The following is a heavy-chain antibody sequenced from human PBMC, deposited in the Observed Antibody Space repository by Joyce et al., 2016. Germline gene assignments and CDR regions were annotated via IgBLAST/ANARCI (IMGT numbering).Heavy chain of an antibody. CDR1: GYIFTNYW. V-gene: IGHV5-10-1*03. CDR2: IAPTDSYT. Sequence: EVQLVQSGAEVKKPGESLRISCQGSGYIFTNYWVNWVRQMPGKGLEWMGRIAPTDSYTSYSPSFHGHVTISFDKSISTAYLQWTSLKASDSGFYYCARRPYSSSWTPFDHWGQGNLVTVSS. D-gene: IGHD2-2*01. CDR3: ARRPYSSSWTPFDH. J-gene: IGHJ4*02.